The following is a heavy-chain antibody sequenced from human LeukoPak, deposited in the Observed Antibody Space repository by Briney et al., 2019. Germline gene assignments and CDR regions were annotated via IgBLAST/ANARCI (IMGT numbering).Heavy chain of an antibody. CDR2: IYYSGST. V-gene: IGHV4-30-4*01. J-gene: IGHJ5*02. Sequence: SQTLSLTCTVSGGSISSGDYYWSWIRQPPGKGLEWIGYIYYSGSTNYNPSLKSRVTISVDTSKNQLFLKLSSVSAAATAVYYCARVGVRHDILTGYFVENWVDHWGQGTLVTVSS. CDR3: ARVGVRHDILTGYFVENWVDH. D-gene: IGHD3-9*01. CDR1: GGSISSGDYY.